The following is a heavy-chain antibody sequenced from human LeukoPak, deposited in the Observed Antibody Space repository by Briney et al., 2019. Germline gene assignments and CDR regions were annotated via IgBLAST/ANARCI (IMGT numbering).Heavy chain of an antibody. J-gene: IGHJ4*02. V-gene: IGHV3-74*01. CDR1: GFAFNPYW. CDR2: INSDGSNT. D-gene: IGHD3-10*01. Sequence: GGSLRLSCAASGFAFNPYWMHWVPQSPGKGLEWLTRINSDGSNTIYADSVKGRFTISRDNAKNTLYLQMNSLRAEDTAVYYCARGRAYGSGSYYFDYWGQGTLVTVSS. CDR3: ARGRAYGSGSYYFDY.